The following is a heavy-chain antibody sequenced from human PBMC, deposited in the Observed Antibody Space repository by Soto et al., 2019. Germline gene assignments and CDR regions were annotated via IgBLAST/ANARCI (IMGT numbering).Heavy chain of an antibody. Sequence: EVQLVESGGGLVQPGGSLRLSCAASGFTFSSYSMNWVRQAPGKGLEWASYISSSSSTIYYADSVKGRFTISRDNAKNSLYLQMNSLRAEDTAVYYCARDPGCSGGSCYPEAFDIWGQGTMVTVSS. CDR2: ISSSSSTI. D-gene: IGHD2-15*01. CDR1: GFTFSSYS. CDR3: ARDPGCSGGSCYPEAFDI. V-gene: IGHV3-48*01. J-gene: IGHJ3*02.